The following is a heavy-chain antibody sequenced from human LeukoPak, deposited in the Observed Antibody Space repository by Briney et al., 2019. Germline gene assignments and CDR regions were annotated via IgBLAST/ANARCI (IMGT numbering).Heavy chain of an antibody. V-gene: IGHV4-34*01. Sequence: ASETLSLTCAVYGGSFSGYYWSWIRQPPGKGLEWIGEINHSGSTNYNPSLKSRVTMSVDTSKNQFSLKLSSVTAADTAVYYCASYSSSTWYGLDYWGQGTLVTVSS. CDR2: INHSGST. CDR1: GGSFSGYY. D-gene: IGHD6-13*01. J-gene: IGHJ4*02. CDR3: ASYSSSTWYGLDY.